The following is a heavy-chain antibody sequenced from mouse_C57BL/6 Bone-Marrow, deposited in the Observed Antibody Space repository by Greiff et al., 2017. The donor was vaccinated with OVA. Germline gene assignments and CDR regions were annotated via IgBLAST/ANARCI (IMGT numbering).Heavy chain of an antibody. J-gene: IGHJ2*01. CDR1: GYAFSSSW. Sequence: QVQLQQSGPELVKPGASVKISCKASGYAFSSSWMNWVKQRPGKGLEWIGRIYPGDGDTNYNGKFKGKATLTADKSSSTAYMQLSSLTSEDSAVYFCARETGIPYYFDYWGQGTTLTVSS. CDR2: IYPGDGDT. D-gene: IGHD4-1*01. V-gene: IGHV1-82*01. CDR3: ARETGIPYYFDY.